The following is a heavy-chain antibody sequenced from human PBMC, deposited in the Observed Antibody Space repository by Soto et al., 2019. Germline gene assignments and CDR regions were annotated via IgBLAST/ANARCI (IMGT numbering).Heavy chain of an antibody. V-gene: IGHV3-23*01. Sequence: GGSLRLSCAASGFIFSSYAMSWVRQAPGKGLEWVSSISYSGGGTNYADSVKGRFTISRDNSKNTLYLQMSSLRAQDTAIYYCAKDEDHRLIPGEPDYWGQGTLVTVSS. D-gene: IGHD3-16*01. CDR1: GFIFSSYA. CDR3: AKDEDHRLIPGEPDY. CDR2: ISYSGGGT. J-gene: IGHJ4*02.